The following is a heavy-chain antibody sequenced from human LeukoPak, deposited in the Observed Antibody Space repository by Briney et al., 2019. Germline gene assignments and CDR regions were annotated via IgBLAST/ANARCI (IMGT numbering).Heavy chain of an antibody. V-gene: IGHV3-64D*09. CDR3: VKITSVAGGDC. J-gene: IGHJ4*02. CDR2: ISSNGGSA. D-gene: IGHD1-14*01. Sequence: GGSLRLSCSASGFTFSAYAMYWVRQAPGKGLEYVSGISSNGGSAFYADSVKGRFTISRDNSKNTLYLQMSSLRAEDTAVYYCVKITSVAGGDCWGQGTRLTVSS. CDR1: GFTFSAYA.